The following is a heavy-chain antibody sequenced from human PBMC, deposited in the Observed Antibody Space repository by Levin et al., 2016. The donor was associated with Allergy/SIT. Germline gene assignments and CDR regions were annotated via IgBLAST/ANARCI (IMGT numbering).Heavy chain of an antibody. D-gene: IGHD6-13*01. J-gene: IGHJ4*02. CDR3: AKEGSSSWNYYFDY. CDR1: GFTLSRFW. V-gene: IGHV3-7*03. CDR2: IKEDGREI. Sequence: GESLKISCAASGFTLSRFWMTWVRQAPGKGLEWVASIKEDGREIQYVNSVKGRFTISRDSAKNSLYLQMNSLRAEDTAIYYCAKEGSSSWNYYFDYWGQGTLVTVSS.